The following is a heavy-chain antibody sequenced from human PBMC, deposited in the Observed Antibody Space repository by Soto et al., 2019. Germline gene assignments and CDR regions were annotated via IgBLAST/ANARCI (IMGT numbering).Heavy chain of an antibody. Sequence: GGSLRLSCAASGFTFSSYSMNWVRQAPWKGLEWVSYISSSSSTIYYADSVKGRFTISRDNDKNSLYLQMNSLRAEDTAVYYCARDDYDFWSGYPSDYYYYMDVWGKGTTVTVSS. D-gene: IGHD3-3*01. CDR2: ISSSSSTI. V-gene: IGHV3-48*01. J-gene: IGHJ6*03. CDR1: GFTFSSYS. CDR3: ARDDYDFWSGYPSDYYYYMDV.